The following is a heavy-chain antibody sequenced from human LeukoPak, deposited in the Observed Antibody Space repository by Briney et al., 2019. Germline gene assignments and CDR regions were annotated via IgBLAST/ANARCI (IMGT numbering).Heavy chain of an antibody. D-gene: IGHD3-10*01. Sequence: SETLSLTCSVSGYSISSGYYWGWIRQPPGKGLEWIGSFYHSGTTYYSPSLKSRVTISIHPSKNQFSLRLGSVTAADTAVYYCATMMYGSGNYYNSDYWGQGTLVTVSS. CDR3: ATMMYGSGNYYNSDY. CDR2: FYHSGTT. CDR1: GYSISSGYY. V-gene: IGHV4-38-2*02. J-gene: IGHJ4*02.